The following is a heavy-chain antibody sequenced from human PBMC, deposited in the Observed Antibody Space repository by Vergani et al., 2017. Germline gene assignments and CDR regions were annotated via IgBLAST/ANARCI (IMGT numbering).Heavy chain of an antibody. CDR1: GFTFDTYT. J-gene: IGHJ1*01. CDR3: TTAWGLYYLHGEYFQY. CDR2: ISSGGGDI. V-gene: IGHV3-23*01. D-gene: IGHD3-10*01. Sequence: EVQLLESGGGLVQPGGSRRLSCAGAGFTFDTYTMDYVRQAPGKGLEWVATISSGGGDIFYADSVKGRFTISRDNSKNTLFLQMNSLKDEDTAVYYCTTAWGLYYLHGEYFQYWGRGTLVSVSS.